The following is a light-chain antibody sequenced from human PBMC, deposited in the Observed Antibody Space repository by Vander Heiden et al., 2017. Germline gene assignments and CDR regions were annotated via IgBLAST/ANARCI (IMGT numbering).Light chain of an antibody. CDR1: SSNIGIYNL. CDR3: CSYAGSSTFYWV. V-gene: IGLV2-23*02. CDR2: EVS. Sequence: QSALTQTASVSGSPGQSITISCAGSSSNIGIYNLVSWYQQHPGKAPKLMIYEVSKRPSGVSNRFSGSKSGNTASLTISGLRAEDEADYYCCSYAGSSTFYWVFGGGTKLTVL. J-gene: IGLJ3*02.